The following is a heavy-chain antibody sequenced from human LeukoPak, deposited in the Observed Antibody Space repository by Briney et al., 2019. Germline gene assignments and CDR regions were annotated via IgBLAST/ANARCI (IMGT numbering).Heavy chain of an antibody. CDR3: ADSSGYYYPPFPFDY. CDR1: GGSISSSSYY. D-gene: IGHD3-22*01. V-gene: IGHV4-39*07. CDR2: IYYSGST. J-gene: IGHJ4*02. Sequence: PSETLSLTCTVSGGSISSSSYYWGWIRQPPGKGLEWIGSIYYSGSTYYNPSLKSRVTISVDTSKNQFSLKLSSVTAADTAVYYCADSSGYYYPPFPFDYWGQGTLVTVSS.